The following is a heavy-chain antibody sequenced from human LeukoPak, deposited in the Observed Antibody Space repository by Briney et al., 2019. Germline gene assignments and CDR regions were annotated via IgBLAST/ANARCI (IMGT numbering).Heavy chain of an antibody. CDR2: ISWNSGSI. Sequence: PGGSLRLSCAASGFTFDDYAMHWVQQAPGKGLEWVSGISWNSGSIGYADSVKGRFTISRDNAKNSLYLQMNSLRAEDMALYYCAKAMGSSWYGDCFDYWGQGTLVTVSS. J-gene: IGHJ4*02. V-gene: IGHV3-9*03. CDR1: GFTFDDYA. D-gene: IGHD6-13*01. CDR3: AKAMGSSWYGDCFDY.